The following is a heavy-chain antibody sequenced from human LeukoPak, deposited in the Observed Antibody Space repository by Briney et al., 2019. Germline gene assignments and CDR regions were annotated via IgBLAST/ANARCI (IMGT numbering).Heavy chain of an antibody. D-gene: IGHD6-19*01. CDR3: ARDRSSGWEGNWFDP. V-gene: IGHV1-3*01. Sequence: ASVKVSCKASEYTFTSYAMHWVRQAPGQRLEWMGWINAGNGNTKYSQKFQGRVTITRDTSASTAYMELSSLRSEDTAVYYCARDRSSGWEGNWFDPWGQGTLVTVSS. J-gene: IGHJ5*02. CDR1: EYTFTSYA. CDR2: INAGNGNT.